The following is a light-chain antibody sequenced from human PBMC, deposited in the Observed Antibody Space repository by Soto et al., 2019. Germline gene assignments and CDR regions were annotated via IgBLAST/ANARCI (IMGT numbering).Light chain of an antibody. J-gene: IGLJ3*02. CDR2: LNSDGSH. CDR1: SGHSSYA. CDR3: QTWGTGIRV. Sequence: QPVLTQSPSASASLGASVNLTCTLSSGHSSYAIAWHQQQPEKGPRYLMKLNSDGSHSKGDGIPDRFSGSSSGAERYLTISSLQSEDEADYYCQTWGTGIRVFGGGTKLTGL. V-gene: IGLV4-69*01.